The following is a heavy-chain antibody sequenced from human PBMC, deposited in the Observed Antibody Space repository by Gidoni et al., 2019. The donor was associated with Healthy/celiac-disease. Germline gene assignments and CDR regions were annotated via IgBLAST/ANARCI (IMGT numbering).Heavy chain of an antibody. V-gene: IGHV4-39*01. D-gene: IGHD6-13*01. Sequence: QLQLQESGPGLVKPSETLSLTCTVSGGSISSSSYYWGWIRPPPGKGLEWIGSIYYSGSTYYNPSLKSRVTISVDTSKNQFSLKLSSVTAADTAVYYCARLRIAAAGIRSKYFDYWGQGTLVTVSS. J-gene: IGHJ4*02. CDR1: GGSISSSSYY. CDR3: ARLRIAAAGIRSKYFDY. CDR2: IYYSGST.